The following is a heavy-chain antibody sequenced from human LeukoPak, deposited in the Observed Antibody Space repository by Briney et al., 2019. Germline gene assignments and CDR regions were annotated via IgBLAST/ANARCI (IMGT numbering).Heavy chain of an antibody. CDR2: IYHSGST. D-gene: IGHD1-26*01. CDR1: GGSISSGGYS. CDR3: ARKWSEYSGSYLDY. Sequence: SQTLSLTCAVSGGSISSGGYSWSWIRQSPGKGLEWIGYIYHSGSTYYNPSLKSRVTISVDKSKNQFSLKLSSVTAADTAVYYCARKWSEYSGSYLDYWGQGTLVTVSS. V-gene: IGHV4-30-2*06. J-gene: IGHJ4*02.